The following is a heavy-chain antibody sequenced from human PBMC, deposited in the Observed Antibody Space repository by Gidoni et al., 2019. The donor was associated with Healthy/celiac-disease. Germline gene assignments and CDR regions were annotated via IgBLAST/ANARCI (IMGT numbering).Heavy chain of an antibody. CDR2: ISGSGGST. CDR3: AKDPRRGVTAMVDY. CDR1: GFTFSSYA. V-gene: IGHV3-23*01. D-gene: IGHD2-21*02. Sequence: EVQLLESGGGLVQPGGSLRLSCAASGFTFSSYAMSWVRQAPGKGLEWVSAISGSGGSTYYADPVKGRFTISRDNSKNTLYLQMNSLRAEDTAVYYCAKDPRRGVTAMVDYWGQGTLVTVSS. J-gene: IGHJ4*02.